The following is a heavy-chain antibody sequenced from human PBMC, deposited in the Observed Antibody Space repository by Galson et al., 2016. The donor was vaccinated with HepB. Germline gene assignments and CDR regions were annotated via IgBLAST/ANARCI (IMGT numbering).Heavy chain of an antibody. J-gene: IGHJ6*02. CDR2: ISSSSSNI. Sequence: SLRLSCAVSGFTFSHYSMNWVRQAPGKGLEWVSYISSSSSNIYYADSVKGRFTISRDDAKNSLYLQMNSLRAEDTAVYYCARVVDTQLAPYYYYAMDVWGQGTTVTASS. V-gene: IGHV3-48*04. CDR3: ARVVDTQLAPYYYYAMDV. CDR1: GFTFSHYS. D-gene: IGHD6-13*01.